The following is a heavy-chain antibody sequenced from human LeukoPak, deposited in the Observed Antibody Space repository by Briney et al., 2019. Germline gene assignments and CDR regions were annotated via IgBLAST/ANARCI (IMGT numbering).Heavy chain of an antibody. D-gene: IGHD4-17*01. CDR1: GFTVSSNY. J-gene: IGHJ4*02. Sequence: GGSLRLSCAASGFTVSSNYISWVRQAPGKGLEWVSVIYSGGSTYYADSVKGRFTISRDNAKNSLYLQMNSLRAEDTAVYYCASLAAVTSIDYWGQGTLVTVSS. V-gene: IGHV3-53*01. CDR3: ASLAAVTSIDY. CDR2: IYSGGST.